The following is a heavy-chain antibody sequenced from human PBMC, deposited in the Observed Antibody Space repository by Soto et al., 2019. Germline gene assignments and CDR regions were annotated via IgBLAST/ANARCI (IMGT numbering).Heavy chain of an antibody. V-gene: IGHV3-23*01. CDR1: GFTFSVYT. D-gene: IGHD1-26*01. Sequence: VQLLESGGGLVQPGGSLRLSCSASGFTFSVYTMNWVRQAPGKGLEWVSGIYGNGGGTFYVDSVKGRFTISRDNSKNTLYLQMNSLRAEDTAVYYCAKDMQPDSRWEIDYWGQGTLVTVSS. J-gene: IGHJ4*02. CDR3: AKDMQPDSRWEIDY. CDR2: IYGNGGGT.